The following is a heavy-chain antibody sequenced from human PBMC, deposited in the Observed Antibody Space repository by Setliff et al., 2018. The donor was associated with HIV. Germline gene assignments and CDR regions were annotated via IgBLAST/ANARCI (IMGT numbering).Heavy chain of an antibody. CDR2: ISAYSGNT. CDR3: VTSEPYNSSPFH. V-gene: IGHV1-18*01. J-gene: IGHJ4*02. Sequence: ASVKVSCKASGDTITSYGITWVRQAPGQGLEWMGWISAYSGNTNYAQKLQGRVTMTTDTSTNTASMELRRLRSNDTAVYYCVTSEPYNSSPFHWGQGTLVTVSS. CDR1: GDTITSYG. D-gene: IGHD6-13*01.